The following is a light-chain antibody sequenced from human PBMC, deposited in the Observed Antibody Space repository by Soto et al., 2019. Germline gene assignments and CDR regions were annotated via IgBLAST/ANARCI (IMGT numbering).Light chain of an antibody. V-gene: IGKV3-20*01. CDR3: QQYGSSVT. Sequence: EIVLTQSPGTLSLSPGERATLSCRASQSVSNNYLAWYQQKPGQAPRLLIYGASNGATVIPDRFSGSGSGTDFTLTISILEPEYFAVYYCQQYGSSVTFGQGTKVEIK. J-gene: IGKJ1*01. CDR1: QSVSNNY. CDR2: GAS.